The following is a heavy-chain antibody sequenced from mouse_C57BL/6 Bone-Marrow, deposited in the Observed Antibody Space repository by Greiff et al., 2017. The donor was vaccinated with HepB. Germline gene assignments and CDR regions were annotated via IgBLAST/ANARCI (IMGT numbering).Heavy chain of an antibody. CDR1: GYTFTDYN. V-gene: IGHV1-22*01. CDR2: INPNNGGT. J-gene: IGHJ3*01. D-gene: IGHD2-4*01. CDR3: AIIYYDYDAAWFAY. Sequence: EVKLMESGPELVKPGASVKMSCKASGYTFTDYNMHWVKQSHGKSLEWIGYINPNNGGTSYNQKFKGKATLTVNKSSSTAYMELRSLTSEDSAVYYCAIIYYDYDAAWFAYWGQGTLVTVSA.